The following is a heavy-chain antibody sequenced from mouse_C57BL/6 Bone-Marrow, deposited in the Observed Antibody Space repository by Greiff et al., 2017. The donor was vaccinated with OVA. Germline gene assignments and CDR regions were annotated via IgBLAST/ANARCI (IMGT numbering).Heavy chain of an antibody. CDR2: IDPENGDT. V-gene: IGHV14-4*01. CDR3: TTRGIYYDYDKGY. Sequence: VQLQQSGAELVRPGASVKLSCTASGFNIKDDYMHWVKQRPEQGLEWIGWIDPENGDTEYASKFQGKAPITADTSSNTAYLQLSSLTSEDTAVYYCTTRGIYYDYDKGYWGQGTTLTGSS. J-gene: IGHJ2*01. D-gene: IGHD2-4*01. CDR1: GFNIKDDY.